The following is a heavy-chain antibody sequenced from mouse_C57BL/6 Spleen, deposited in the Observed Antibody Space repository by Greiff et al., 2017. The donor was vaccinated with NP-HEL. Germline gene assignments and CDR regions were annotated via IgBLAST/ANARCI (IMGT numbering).Heavy chain of an antibody. V-gene: IGHV1-74*01. CDR3: TTARAARGAY. CDR2: IHPSDSDT. Sequence: QVHVKQPGAELVKPGASVKVSCKASGYTFTSYWMHWVKQRPGQGLEWIGRIHPSDSDTNYNQKFKGKATLTVDKSSSTAYMQLSSLTSEDSAVYYCTTARAARGAYWGQGTLVTVSA. J-gene: IGHJ3*01. D-gene: IGHD5-5*01. CDR1: GYTFTSYW.